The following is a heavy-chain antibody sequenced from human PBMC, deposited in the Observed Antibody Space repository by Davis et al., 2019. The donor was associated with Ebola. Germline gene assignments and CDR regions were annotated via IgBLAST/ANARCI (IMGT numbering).Heavy chain of an antibody. V-gene: IGHV3-30-3*01. J-gene: IGHJ4*02. CDR3: ARDVGDYYYDSSGYPDY. CDR1: GFTFSSYA. CDR2: ISYDGSNK. D-gene: IGHD3-22*01. Sequence: GESLKISCAASGFTFSSYAMHWVRQAPGKGLEWVAVISYDGSNKYYADSVKGRFTISRDNSKNTLYLQMNSLRAEDTAVYYCARDVGDYYYDSSGYPDYWGQGTLVTVSS.